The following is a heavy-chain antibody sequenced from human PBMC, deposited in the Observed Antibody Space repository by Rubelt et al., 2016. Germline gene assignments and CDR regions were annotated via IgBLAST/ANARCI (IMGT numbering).Heavy chain of an antibody. D-gene: IGHD6-19*01. CDR1: GGSFSGYY. V-gene: IGHV4-34*01. J-gene: IGHJ4*02. CDR3: AGAGDPQQWLDNYFDY. CDR2: INHSGST. Sequence: QVQLQQWGAGLLKPSETLSLTCAVYGGSFSGYYWSWIRQPPGKGLEWIGEINHSGSTNYNPSLKSRVTISVDTSKNQFSLKLSSVTAADTAVYYCAGAGDPQQWLDNYFDYWGQGTLVTVSS.